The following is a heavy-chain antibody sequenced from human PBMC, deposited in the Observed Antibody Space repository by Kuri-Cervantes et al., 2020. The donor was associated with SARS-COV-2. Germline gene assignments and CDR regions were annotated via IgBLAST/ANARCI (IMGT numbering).Heavy chain of an antibody. Sequence: SETLSLTCTVSGGPISSSSYYWGWIRQPPGKGLEWIGSIYYSGSTYYNPSLKSRVTISVDTSKNQFSLKLSSVTAADTAVYYCARDLWGSPGYMDVWGKGTTVTVSS. D-gene: IGHD3-16*01. J-gene: IGHJ6*03. CDR3: ARDLWGSPGYMDV. CDR2: IYYSGST. CDR1: GGPISSSSYY. V-gene: IGHV4-39*07.